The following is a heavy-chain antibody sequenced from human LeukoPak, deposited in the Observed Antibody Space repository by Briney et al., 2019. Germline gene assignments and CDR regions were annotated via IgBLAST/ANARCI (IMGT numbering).Heavy chain of an antibody. CDR1: GFTFSSYS. Sequence: GGSLRLSCAASGFTFSSYSMNWVRQAPGEGLEWVSSISSSSSYIYYADSVKGRFTISRDNAKNSLYLQMNSLRAEDTAVYYCARVSIAAAGGAFDIWGQGTMVTVSS. J-gene: IGHJ3*02. D-gene: IGHD6-13*01. V-gene: IGHV3-21*01. CDR3: ARVSIAAAGGAFDI. CDR2: ISSSSSYI.